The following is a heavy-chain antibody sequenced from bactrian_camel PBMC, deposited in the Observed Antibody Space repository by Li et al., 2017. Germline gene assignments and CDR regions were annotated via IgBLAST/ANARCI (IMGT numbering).Heavy chain of an antibody. J-gene: IGHJ4*01. CDR3: AVDCCNLFWSYY. V-gene: IGHV3S31*01. CDR2: FEDGSDNT. D-gene: IGHD8*01. Sequence: DVQLVESGGGLVQPGGSLRLSCASSGFTFSRYAMTWVRQAPGAGLEWVAAFEDGSDNTYYADAVQGRFTISRDNAKNTLYLQMNSLGPEDTGLYFCAVDCCNLFWSYYWGQGTQVTVS. CDR1: GFTFSRYA.